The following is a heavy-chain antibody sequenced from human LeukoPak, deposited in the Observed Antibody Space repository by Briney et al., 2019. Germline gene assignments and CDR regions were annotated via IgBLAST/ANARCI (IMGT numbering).Heavy chain of an antibody. J-gene: IGHJ4*02. CDR2: INHSGST. D-gene: IGHD2-15*01. V-gene: IGHV4-34*01. CDR1: GGSFSGYY. Sequence: SETLSLTCAVYGGSFSGYYWSWLRQPPGKGLEWIGEINHSGSTNYNPSLKGRVTIPVDTSKNQFSLKLSSVTAADTAVYYCARGQEDIVVVVAAHNSYYFDYWGQGTLVTVSS. CDR3: ARGQEDIVVVVAAHNSYYFDY.